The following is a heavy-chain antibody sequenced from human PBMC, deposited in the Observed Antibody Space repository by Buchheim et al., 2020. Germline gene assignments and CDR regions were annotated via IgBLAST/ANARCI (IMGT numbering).Heavy chain of an antibody. CDR3: AKDVVVVPAAIPWFDP. D-gene: IGHD2-2*01. J-gene: IGHJ5*02. Sequence: VQLVESGGGVVQPGRSLRLSCAASGFTFSSYGMHWVRQAPGKGLEWVAVISYDGSNKYYADSVKGRFTISRDNSKNTLYLQMNSLRAEDTAVYYCAKDVVVVPAAIPWFDPWGQGTL. CDR2: ISYDGSNK. CDR1: GFTFSSYG. V-gene: IGHV3-30*18.